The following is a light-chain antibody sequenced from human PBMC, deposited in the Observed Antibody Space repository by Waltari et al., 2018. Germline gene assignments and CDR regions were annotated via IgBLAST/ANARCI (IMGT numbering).Light chain of an antibody. V-gene: IGKV1-5*03. Sequence: DIQMTQSPSSLSASVGDRVTITCRASQSISNCLAWYQQKQGKAPIPLIYKASILKSGVPSRFSGSGSGTQFTLTISSLQPGDFATYYCKQYNTYSSFGQGTKLEIK. J-gene: IGKJ2*01. CDR2: KAS. CDR3: KQYNTYSS. CDR1: QSISNC.